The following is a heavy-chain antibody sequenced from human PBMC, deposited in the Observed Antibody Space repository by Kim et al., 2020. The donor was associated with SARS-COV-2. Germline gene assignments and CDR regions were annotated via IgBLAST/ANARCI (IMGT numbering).Heavy chain of an antibody. D-gene: IGHD1-26*01. Sequence: GRTDYNPSLKSRVTISVDTSKNEFSLNRNSVTAADTAVYYCARGWGYFDYWGQGALVTVSS. CDR3: ARGWGYFDY. J-gene: IGHJ4*02. CDR2: GRT. V-gene: IGHV4-59*09.